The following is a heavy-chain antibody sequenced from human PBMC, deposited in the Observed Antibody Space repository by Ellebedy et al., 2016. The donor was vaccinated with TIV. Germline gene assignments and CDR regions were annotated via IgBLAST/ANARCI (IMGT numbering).Heavy chain of an antibody. D-gene: IGHD3-22*01. V-gene: IGHV3-23*01. CDR2: ISGSGGST. CDR3: AKSEGWDDERYYFRY. Sequence: GGSLRLXCAASGFPFSYYAMVWVRLTPGKGLEWVAGISGSGGSTYYADSVKGRFTISRDNSKSTLYLQMDSLRAEDTVLYYCAKSEGWDDERYYFRYWGQGTLVTVSS. CDR1: GFPFSYYA. J-gene: IGHJ4*02.